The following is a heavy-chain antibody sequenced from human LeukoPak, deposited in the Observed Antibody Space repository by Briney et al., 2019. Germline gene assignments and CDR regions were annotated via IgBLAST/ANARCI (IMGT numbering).Heavy chain of an antibody. CDR1: GGTFSSYT. J-gene: IGHJ3*02. CDR3: ARDDYYDFWSGYYSGDAFDI. CDR2: INPSGGST. Sequence: ASVKVSCKASGGTFSSYTISWVRQAPGQGLERMGIINPSGGSTSYAQKFQGRVTMTRDTSISTAYMELSRLRSDDTAVYYCARDDYYDFWSGYYSGDAFDIWGQGTMVTVSS. V-gene: IGHV1-46*01. D-gene: IGHD3-3*01.